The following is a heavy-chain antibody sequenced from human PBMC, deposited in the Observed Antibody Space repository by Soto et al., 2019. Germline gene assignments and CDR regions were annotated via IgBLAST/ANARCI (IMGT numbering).Heavy chain of an antibody. CDR3: ARGPTDYYDNSGDYFLDY. V-gene: IGHV1-18*01. Sequence: QVQLVQSGAEVKKPGASVKVSCKASGYTFTTYGMSWVRQAPGQGLDWMGWISTYNGNTKYAERLQGRVTTTTDTTTSTAYMELRSLRSDDTAVYYCARGPTDYYDNSGDYFLDYWVQGTLVNVSS. J-gene: IGHJ4*02. D-gene: IGHD3-22*01. CDR2: ISTYNGNT. CDR1: GYTFTTYG.